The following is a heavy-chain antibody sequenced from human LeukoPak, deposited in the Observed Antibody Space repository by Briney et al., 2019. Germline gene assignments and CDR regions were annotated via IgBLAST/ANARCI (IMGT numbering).Heavy chain of an antibody. Sequence: SETLSLTCTVSGGSISSYYWSWIRQPPGKGLEWIGYIYYSGSTNYNPSLKSRVTISVDTSKNQFSLKLSSVTAADTAVYYCARGGQPLVDYWGQGTLVTVSS. CDR1: GGSISSYY. V-gene: IGHV4-59*01. D-gene: IGHD1-1*01. CDR3: ARGGQPLVDY. CDR2: IYYSGST. J-gene: IGHJ4*02.